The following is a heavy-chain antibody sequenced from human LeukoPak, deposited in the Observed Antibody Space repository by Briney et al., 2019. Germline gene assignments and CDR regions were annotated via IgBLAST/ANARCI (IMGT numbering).Heavy chain of an antibody. V-gene: IGHV3-23*01. J-gene: IGHJ4*02. Sequence: GGSLRLSCAVSGFTFSTYSMNWVRQAPGKGLEWVSGIIGSGGSTYYADSVKGRFTISRDNSKNTLYLQMNSLRAEDTAIYYCAKAGCTNIVCYLNSWGQGTLVTVSS. D-gene: IGHD2-8*01. CDR2: IIGSGGST. CDR1: GFTFSTYS. CDR3: AKAGCTNIVCYLNS.